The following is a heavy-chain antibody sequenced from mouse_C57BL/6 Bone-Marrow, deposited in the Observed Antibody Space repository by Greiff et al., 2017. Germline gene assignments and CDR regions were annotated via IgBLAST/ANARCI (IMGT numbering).Heavy chain of an antibody. D-gene: IGHD1-1*01. V-gene: IGHV1-64*01. Sequence: VQLQQPGAELVKPGASVKLSCKASGYTFTSYWMHWVKQRPGQGLEWIGMIHPNSGSTNYNEKFKSKATLTVDKSSSTAYMQLSSLTSEDSAVYYCARGGVYYYGSSPYGYFDVWGTGTTVTVSS. CDR1: GYTFTSYW. CDR3: ARGGVYYYGSSPYGYFDV. J-gene: IGHJ1*03. CDR2: IHPNSGST.